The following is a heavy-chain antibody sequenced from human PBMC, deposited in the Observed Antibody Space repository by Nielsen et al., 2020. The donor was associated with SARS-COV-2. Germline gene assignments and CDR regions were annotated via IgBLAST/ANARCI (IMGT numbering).Heavy chain of an antibody. J-gene: IGHJ4*02. CDR2: IRIKGYGGTT. CDR1: GFTFGDYA. D-gene: IGHD3-22*01. CDR3: ARGHGYYYDSSGHPH. V-gene: IGHV3-49*04. Sequence: GGSLRLSCRVSGFTFGDYAMSWVRQAPGKGLEWVGFIRIKGYGGTTEFAASVKCRFTISRDDSKSIAYLHMNSLRAEDTAVYYCARGHGYYYDSSGHPHWGQGTLVTVSS.